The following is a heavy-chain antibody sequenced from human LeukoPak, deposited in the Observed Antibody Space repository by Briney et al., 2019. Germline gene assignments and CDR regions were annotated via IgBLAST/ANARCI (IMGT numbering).Heavy chain of an antibody. V-gene: IGHV3-23*01. D-gene: IGHD3-3*01. Sequence: GGSLRLSCAASGFTFSGYAMSWVRQAPGKGLEWVSTVSRVGGSTYYADSVKGRFTISRDNSKNTLYLQMNSLRAEDTAVYYCAKDLDDFWSGFSYWGQGTLVTVSS. CDR1: GFTFSGYA. CDR2: VSRVGGST. J-gene: IGHJ4*02. CDR3: AKDLDDFWSGFSY.